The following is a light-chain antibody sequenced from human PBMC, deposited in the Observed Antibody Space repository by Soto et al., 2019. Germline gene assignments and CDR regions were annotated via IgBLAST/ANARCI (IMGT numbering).Light chain of an antibody. V-gene: IGKV1-39*01. J-gene: IGKJ1*01. CDR2: AAS. Sequence: DIQITQSPSSLSASVADRVTITCRASQSIRRSLNWYQQKPGKAPKLLIYAASSLQSGVPSGFSGSGYGTDFTLTITSLQSEDFAIYYCQQSYSSPRTFGQGTKVDIK. CDR1: QSIRRS. CDR3: QQSYSSPRT.